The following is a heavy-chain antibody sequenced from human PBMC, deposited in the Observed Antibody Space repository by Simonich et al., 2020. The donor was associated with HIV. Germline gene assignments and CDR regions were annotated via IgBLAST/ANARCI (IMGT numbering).Heavy chain of an antibody. J-gene: IGHJ4*02. V-gene: IGHV1-18*01. CDR3: AKDRGYTGYDFDY. D-gene: IGHD5-12*01. CDR2: LSAYNGNT. Sequence: GLEWMGWLSAYNGNTNYAQKFQGRVTMTTDTSTSTAYMELRSLRFDDTAVYYCAKDRGYTGYDFDYWGQGTLVTVSS.